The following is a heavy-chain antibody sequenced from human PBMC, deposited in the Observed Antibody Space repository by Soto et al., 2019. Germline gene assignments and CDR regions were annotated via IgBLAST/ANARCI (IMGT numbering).Heavy chain of an antibody. D-gene: IGHD3-10*01. CDR1: GGTFKSYA. J-gene: IGHJ4*02. V-gene: IGHV1-69*06. Sequence: SVKVSCAASGGTFKSYAISWVRQAPGQGFEWMGGIIPIFGTSNYAQKFQGRVTITADKSANTAYMELSSLRPEDTAVYYCARSRYYYGSGSYYNGDYWGQGTLVTVSS. CDR3: ARSRYYYGSGSYYNGDY. CDR2: IIPIFGTS.